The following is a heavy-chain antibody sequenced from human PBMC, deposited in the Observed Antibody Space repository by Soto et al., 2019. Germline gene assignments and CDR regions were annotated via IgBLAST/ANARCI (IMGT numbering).Heavy chain of an antibody. V-gene: IGHV3-15*07. J-gene: IGHJ3*02. CDR1: GFTFSNAW. Sequence: SLRLSCAASGFTFSNAWMNWVRQAPGKGLEWVGRIKSKTDGGTIDYAAPVKGRFTISRDDSKNTLHLQMNSLKTEDTAVYYCPTVLAGTHAFDIWGQGTMVTVSS. CDR3: PTVLAGTHAFDI. CDR2: IKSKTDGGTI. D-gene: IGHD6-19*01.